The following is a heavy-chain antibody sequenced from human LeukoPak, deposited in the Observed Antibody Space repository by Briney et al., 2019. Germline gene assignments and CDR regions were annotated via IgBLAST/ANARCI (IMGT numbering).Heavy chain of an antibody. J-gene: IGHJ4*02. Sequence: SVKVSCKASGGTFSSYAISWVRQAPGQGLEWMGRIIPILGIANYAQKFQGRVTITADKSTSTAYMELSSLRSEDTAVYYCARERLDYDILTGNDYWGQGTLVTVSS. CDR3: ARERLDYDILTGNDY. CDR2: IIPILGIA. CDR1: GGTFSSYA. D-gene: IGHD3-9*01. V-gene: IGHV1-69*04.